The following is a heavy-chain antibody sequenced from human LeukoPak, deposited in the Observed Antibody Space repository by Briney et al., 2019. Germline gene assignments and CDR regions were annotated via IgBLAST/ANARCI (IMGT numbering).Heavy chain of an antibody. D-gene: IGHD2-2*01. CDR1: GGTFDTYA. CDR3: ARDLPGTDDAFDI. Sequence: ASVKISCKASGGTFDTYALSWVRQAPGQGLEWMGRIIPFRGTVNHAQRFQGRVTITADKSTGTAYVELSSLRSDDTAVYYCARDLPGTDDAFDIWGQGTMVTVSS. CDR2: IIPFRGTV. V-gene: IGHV1-69*04. J-gene: IGHJ3*02.